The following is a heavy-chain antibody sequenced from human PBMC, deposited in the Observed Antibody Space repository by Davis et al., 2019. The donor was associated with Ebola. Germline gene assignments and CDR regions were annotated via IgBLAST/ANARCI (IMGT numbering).Heavy chain of an antibody. CDR3: ARAVRRNVLRFLEWLPSAGMDV. J-gene: IGHJ6*02. Sequence: SETLSLTCTVSGGSISSYYWSWIRQPPGKGLEWIGEINHSGSTNYNPSRKSRVTISVDTSKNQFSLKLSSVTAADTAVYYCARAVRRNVLRFLEWLPSAGMDVWGQGTTVTVSS. V-gene: IGHV4-34*01. D-gene: IGHD3-3*01. CDR2: INHSGST. CDR1: GGSISSYY.